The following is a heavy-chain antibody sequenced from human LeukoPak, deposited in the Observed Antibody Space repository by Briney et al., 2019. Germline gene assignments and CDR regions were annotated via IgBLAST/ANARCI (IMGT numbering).Heavy chain of an antibody. CDR3: AREGIQLWKNLDY. D-gene: IGHD5-18*01. J-gene: IGHJ4*02. CDR2: ISYDGNNK. Sequence: GGSLRLSCAASGFTFSTYPIHWVRQAPGKGLEWVALISYDGNNKYYADSVKGRFTISRDNSKNTLYLQMNSLRAEDTAVYYCAREGIQLWKNLDYWGQGTLVTVSS. V-gene: IGHV3-30*04. CDR1: GFTFSTYP.